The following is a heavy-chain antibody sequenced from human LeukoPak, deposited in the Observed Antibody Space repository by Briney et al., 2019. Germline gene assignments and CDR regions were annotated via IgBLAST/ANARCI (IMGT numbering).Heavy chain of an antibody. CDR3: ASDSNYYFDY. CDR2: ISYDGSNK. Sequence: PGGSLRLSCVASGLTFSSYTMSWVRQAPGKGLEWVAVISYDGSNKYYADSVKGRFTISRDNSKNTLYLQMNSLRAEDTAVYYCASDSNYYFDYWGQGTLVTVSS. J-gene: IGHJ4*02. D-gene: IGHD4/OR15-4a*01. CDR1: GLTFSSYT. V-gene: IGHV3-30-3*01.